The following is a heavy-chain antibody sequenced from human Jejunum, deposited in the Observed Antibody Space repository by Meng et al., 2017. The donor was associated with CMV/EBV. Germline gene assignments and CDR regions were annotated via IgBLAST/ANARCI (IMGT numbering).Heavy chain of an antibody. CDR1: TFGSYE. D-gene: IGHD3-3*01. CDR2: VSYDGSDK. V-gene: IGHV3-30*04. CDR3: AKDITDFGVAGRGIDV. Sequence: TFGSYEMNWFRQAPGKGLEWVSVVSYDGSDKYYVDSVKGRFTISRDNSKSTLYLQMNSLRVEDTAVYYCAKDITDFGVAGRGIDVWGQGITVTVSS. J-gene: IGHJ6*02.